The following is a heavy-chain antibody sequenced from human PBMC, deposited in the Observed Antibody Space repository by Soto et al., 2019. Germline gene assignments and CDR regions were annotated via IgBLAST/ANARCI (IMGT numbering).Heavy chain of an antibody. J-gene: IGHJ4*02. D-gene: IGHD2-8*02. CDR3: TGEVASGY. CDR1: GLTVSNYG. Sequence: QVQLVESGGGVVQPGRSLRLSCAVSGLTVSNYGMHWVRQAPGKGLEWVAVISRDGRTKFYADSVKDRFTISRDNTRNTLFLEMNSLRSDDMAVYCCTGEVASGYWGQGTLVTVSS. CDR2: ISRDGRTK. V-gene: IGHV3-30*03.